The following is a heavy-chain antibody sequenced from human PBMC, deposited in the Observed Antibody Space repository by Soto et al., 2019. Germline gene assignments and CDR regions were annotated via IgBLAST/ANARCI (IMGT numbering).Heavy chain of an antibody. D-gene: IGHD3-3*01. CDR1: GFTFSSYG. CDR2: IWYDGSNK. Sequence: GGSLRLSCAASGFTFSSYGMHWVRQAPGKGLEWVAVIWYDGSNKYYADYVKGRFTISRDNSKNTLYLQMNSLRAEDTAVYYCARDHRPSGYYMYPMDVWGKGTTVTVSS. V-gene: IGHV3-33*01. J-gene: IGHJ6*03. CDR3: ARDHRPSGYYMYPMDV.